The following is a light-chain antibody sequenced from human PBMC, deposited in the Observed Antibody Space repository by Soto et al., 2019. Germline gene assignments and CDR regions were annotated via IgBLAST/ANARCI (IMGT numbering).Light chain of an antibody. Sequence: DIQMTQSPSSLSASVGDRVTITCRASKSINNYLNWYQQKPGKAPKLLIYAASNLQSGVPSRFGGSGSGTNFTLTISSLQPEDFATYYCQQSNSSFGLTFGGGTKVEIK. J-gene: IGKJ4*01. V-gene: IGKV1-39*01. CDR1: KSINNY. CDR2: AAS. CDR3: QQSNSSFGLT.